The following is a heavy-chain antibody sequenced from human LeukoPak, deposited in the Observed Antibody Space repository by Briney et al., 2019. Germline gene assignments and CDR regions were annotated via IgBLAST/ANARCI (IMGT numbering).Heavy chain of an antibody. CDR3: ARDGSSSSSGHY. V-gene: IGHV1-8*01. CDR2: MNPNSGST. D-gene: IGHD6-6*01. CDR1: GYTFTSYD. J-gene: IGHJ4*02. Sequence: AASVKVSCKASGYTFTSYDINWVRQATGQGLEWMGWMNPNSGSTGYAQKFQGRVTMTRNTSISTAYMELSSLRSEDTAVYYCARDGSSSSSGHYWGQGTLVTVSS.